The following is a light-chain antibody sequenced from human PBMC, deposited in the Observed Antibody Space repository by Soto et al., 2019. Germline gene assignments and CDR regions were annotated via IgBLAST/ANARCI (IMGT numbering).Light chain of an antibody. Sequence: DIQMTQSPSSLAASVGDTISVTCRASQSIGNSVHWHKHTPGRPPKLLIYAASTLHGGATSRFSGTGSGSAFTIVISSLQHYDFDSYYCHKTYNVQYTFGQGTKLEI. V-gene: IGKV1-39*01. CDR3: HKTYNVQYT. CDR2: AAS. J-gene: IGKJ2*01. CDR1: QSIGNS.